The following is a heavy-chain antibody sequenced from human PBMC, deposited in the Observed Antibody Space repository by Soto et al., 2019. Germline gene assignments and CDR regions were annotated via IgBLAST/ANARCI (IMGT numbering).Heavy chain of an antibody. V-gene: IGHV3-74*01. CDR1: GFTFSSYW. Sequence: GGPLRLSCAAPGFTFSSYWMHWVRQAPGKGLVWVSRINSDGSSTSYADSVKGRFTISRDNAKNTLYLQMSSLRAEDTAVYYCARADYGDYPGYWGQGTLVTVSS. CDR3: ARADYGDYPGY. J-gene: IGHJ4*02. D-gene: IGHD4-17*01. CDR2: INSDGSST.